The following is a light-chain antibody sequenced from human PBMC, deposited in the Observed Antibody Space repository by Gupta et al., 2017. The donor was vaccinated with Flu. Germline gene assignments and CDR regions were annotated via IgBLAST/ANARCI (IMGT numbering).Light chain of an antibody. CDR2: RAS. V-gene: IGKV1-39*01. CDR1: QSISNY. J-gene: IGKJ3*01. Sequence: SSLSASVGDRVTITCRASQSISNYLNWYQQKPGEAPKLLVYRASSWQSGVPSRFSGSGSGTDFTLTISSRQPEDCTTYFCQQTDNTPLLTFGHGTKVDIK. CDR3: QQTDNTPLLT.